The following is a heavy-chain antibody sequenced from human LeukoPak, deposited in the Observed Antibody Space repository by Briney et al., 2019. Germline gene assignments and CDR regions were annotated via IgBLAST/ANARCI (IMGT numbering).Heavy chain of an antibody. Sequence: ASVKVSCKASGYTFTSYAMHWVRQAPGQRLEWMGWINAGNGNTKYSQKFQGRVTITRDTSASTAYMELSSLRSEDTAVYYCARGGRIAVAGGFDYWGQGTLVTVSS. CDR2: INAGNGNT. V-gene: IGHV1-3*01. D-gene: IGHD6-19*01. CDR1: GYTFTSYA. CDR3: ARGGRIAVAGGFDY. J-gene: IGHJ4*02.